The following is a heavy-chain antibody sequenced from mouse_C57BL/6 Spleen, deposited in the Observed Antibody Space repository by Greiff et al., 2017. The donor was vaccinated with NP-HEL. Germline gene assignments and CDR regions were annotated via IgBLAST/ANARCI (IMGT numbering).Heavy chain of an antibody. CDR1: GFTFSSYA. Sequence: EVKLVESGGGLVKPGGSLKLSCAASGFTFSSYAMSWVRQTPEKRLEWVATISDGGSYTYYPDNVKGRFTISRDNAKNNLYLQMIHLKTEDTAMYYCARVDGSSYLAWFAYWGQGTLVTVSA. J-gene: IGHJ3*01. CDR3: ARVDGSSYLAWFAY. CDR2: ISDGGSYT. V-gene: IGHV5-4*03. D-gene: IGHD1-1*01.